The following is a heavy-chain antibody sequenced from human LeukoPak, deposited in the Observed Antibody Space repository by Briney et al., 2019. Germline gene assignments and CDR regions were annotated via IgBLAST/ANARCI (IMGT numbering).Heavy chain of an antibody. CDR3: ARDNYYDFWSGYSGYYYYGMDV. J-gene: IGHJ6*02. V-gene: IGHV4-30-4*01. CDR2: IYYSGSP. D-gene: IGHD3-3*01. Sequence: SETLSLTCTVSGGSISSGDYYWGWIRQPPGRGLEWIGYIYYSGSPYYNPSLKSRVTISVDTSKNQFSLKLSSVTAADTAVYYCARDNYYDFWSGYSGYYYYGMDVWGQGTTVTVSS. CDR1: GGSISSGDYY.